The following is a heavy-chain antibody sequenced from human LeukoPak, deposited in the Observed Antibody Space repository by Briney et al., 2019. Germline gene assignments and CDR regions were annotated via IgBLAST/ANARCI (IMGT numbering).Heavy chain of an antibody. J-gene: IGHJ4*02. CDR1: GFTFSSYA. CDR3: AKDSCGWHRACIDY. V-gene: IGHV3-23*01. CDR2: ISGSGGST. Sequence: PGGSLRLSCAASGFTFSSYAMSWVRQAPGKGLEWVSAISGSGGSTYYADSVKGRFTISRDNSKNTLYLQMNSLRAEDTAVYYCAKDSCGWHRACIDYWGQGTLVTVSS. D-gene: IGHD6-19*01.